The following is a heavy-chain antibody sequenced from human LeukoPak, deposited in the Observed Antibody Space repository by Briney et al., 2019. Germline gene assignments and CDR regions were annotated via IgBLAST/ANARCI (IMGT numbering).Heavy chain of an antibody. CDR2: INPNSGGT. CDR3: ARDWGSSYYTAWFEP. Sequence: ASVKVSCKASGYTFTGYYMHWVRQAPGQGLELMGWINPNSGGTNYAQKFQGRVTMTRDTSISTAYMQLSRLRSDDTAVYYCARDWGSSYYTAWFEPWGQGTLVTVSS. V-gene: IGHV1-2*02. D-gene: IGHD3-3*01. CDR1: GYTFTGYY. J-gene: IGHJ5*02.